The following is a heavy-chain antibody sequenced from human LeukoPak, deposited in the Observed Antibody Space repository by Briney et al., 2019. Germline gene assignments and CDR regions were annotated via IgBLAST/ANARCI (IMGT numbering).Heavy chain of an antibody. CDR1: GFSFSTYA. J-gene: IGHJ4*02. D-gene: IGHD3-16*02. CDR3: AKSLYGGCDY. V-gene: IGHV3-23*01. CDR2: VNGNGGST. Sequence: GGSLRLSCAASGFSFSTYAMSWVRQAPGKGLEWVSGVNGNGGSTSYADSVKGRITIFRDNSKNTVYLQMNSLRVEDTAVYYCAKSLYGGCDYWGQGTVVTVSS.